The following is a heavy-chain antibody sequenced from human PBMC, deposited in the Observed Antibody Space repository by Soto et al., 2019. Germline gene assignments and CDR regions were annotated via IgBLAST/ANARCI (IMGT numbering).Heavy chain of an antibody. J-gene: IGHJ5*02. Sequence: EVQLVESGGGLVQPGGSLRLSCAASGFTFSSYDMHWVRQTTGKGLEWVSSISTTGDTYYLGSVRGRFTISRENAMNPFYLQMDSLIAEDTAVYYCARDRSRGYFDPWGQGTLVTVSS. CDR1: GFTFSSYD. V-gene: IGHV3-13*01. CDR2: ISTTGDT. CDR3: ARDRSRGYFDP. D-gene: IGHD5-12*01.